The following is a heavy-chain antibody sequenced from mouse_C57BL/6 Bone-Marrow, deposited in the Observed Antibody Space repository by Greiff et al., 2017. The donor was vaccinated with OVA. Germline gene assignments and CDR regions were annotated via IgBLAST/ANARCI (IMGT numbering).Heavy chain of an antibody. V-gene: IGHV1-80*01. CDR3: GRGESNYAWFAY. CDR1: GYAFSSYW. Sequence: VQLQQSGAELVKPGASVKISCKASGYAFSSYWMTWVKQRPGKGLEWIGQIYPGDGDTNYNGKFKGKATLTADTSSSTAYMQLSSLTSEDSAVDVCGRGESNYAWFAYWGQGTLVTVSA. CDR2: IYPGDGDT. D-gene: IGHD2-5*01. J-gene: IGHJ3*01.